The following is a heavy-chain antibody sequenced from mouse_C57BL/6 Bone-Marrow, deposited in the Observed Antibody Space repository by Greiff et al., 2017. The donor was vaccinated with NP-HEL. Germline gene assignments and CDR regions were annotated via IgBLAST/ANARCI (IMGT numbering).Heavy chain of an antibody. Sequence: QVQLQQPGAELVKPGASVKMSCKASGYTFTSYWITWVKQRPGHGLEWIGDIYPGSGSTNYNEKFKSKATLTVDTSSSTAYMQLSSLTSEDSAVYYCARPGITTVVKYFDVWGTGTTVTVSS. CDR2: IYPGSGST. CDR1: GYTFTSYW. V-gene: IGHV1-55*01. J-gene: IGHJ1*03. D-gene: IGHD1-1*01. CDR3: ARPGITTVVKYFDV.